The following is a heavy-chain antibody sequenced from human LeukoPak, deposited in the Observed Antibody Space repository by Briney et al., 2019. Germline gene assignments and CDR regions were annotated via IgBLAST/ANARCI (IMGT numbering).Heavy chain of an antibody. CDR1: GGSFSGYY. J-gene: IGHJ4*02. Sequence: PSETLSLTCAVYGGSFSGYYWSWIRQPPGKGLEWIGEINHSGSTNYNPSLESRVTISVDTSKNQFSLKLSSVTAADTAVYYCASGLMTTLDYWGQGTLVTVSS. D-gene: IGHD4-17*01. V-gene: IGHV4-34*01. CDR2: INHSGST. CDR3: ASGLMTTLDY.